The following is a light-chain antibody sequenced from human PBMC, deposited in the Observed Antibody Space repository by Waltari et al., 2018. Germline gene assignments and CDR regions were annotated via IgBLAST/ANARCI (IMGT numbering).Light chain of an antibody. CDR1: QSVLFSSNNKNY. CDR2: WAS. CDR3: QQFLNTPWT. V-gene: IGKV4-1*01. Sequence: IVMTQFPDSLAVSLGERAPINCKSSQSVLFSSNNKNYFSWYQQKPGQPPNLLIYWASTRESGVPDRFNGSGSGTDFTLTISSLQAEDVAVYYFQQFLNTPWTFGQGTKVEIK. J-gene: IGKJ1*01.